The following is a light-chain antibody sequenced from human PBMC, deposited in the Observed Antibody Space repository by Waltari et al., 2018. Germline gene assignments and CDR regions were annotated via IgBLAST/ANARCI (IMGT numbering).Light chain of an antibody. J-gene: IGLJ1*01. CDR2: SNN. CDR3: ATWDNRLNGYV. CDR1: RPNIGSNP. V-gene: IGLV1-44*01. Sequence: QSVLTQPPSASGAPGQRVPISFSGSRPNIGSNPVNWYQQLPGTAPKLLIYSNNQRPSGVPDRFSASKSGTSESLAISGLQSEDEADYYCATWDNRLNGYVFGTGTKVSVL.